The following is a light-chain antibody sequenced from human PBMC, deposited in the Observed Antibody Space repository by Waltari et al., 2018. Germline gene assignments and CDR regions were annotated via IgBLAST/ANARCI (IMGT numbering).Light chain of an antibody. J-gene: IGLJ2*01. CDR3: ATWDARLTAVV. Sequence: QSVVTQSPSVSGAPGQRVTISFSGSNSNVGSSTVNWYQKVPGAAPRLLIYSNDQRPSGVPDRFSASKSGTSASLAISGLQSEDEADYYCATWDARLTAVVFGGGTKVTVL. CDR2: SND. CDR1: NSNVGSST. V-gene: IGLV1-44*01.